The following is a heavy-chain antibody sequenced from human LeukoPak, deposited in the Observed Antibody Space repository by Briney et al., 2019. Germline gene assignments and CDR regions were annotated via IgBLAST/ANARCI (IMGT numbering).Heavy chain of an antibody. V-gene: IGHV3-30*18. D-gene: IGHD4-17*01. CDR2: ISYDGSNK. CDR1: GFTFSSYG. CDR3: AKCGSTVTTHTHFDY. Sequence: GGSLRLSCAASGFTFSSYGMHWVRQAPGKGLEWVAVISYDGSNKYYADSVKGRFTISRDNSKNTLYLQMNSLRAEDTAVYYCAKCGSTVTTHTHFDYWGQGTLVTVSS. J-gene: IGHJ4*02.